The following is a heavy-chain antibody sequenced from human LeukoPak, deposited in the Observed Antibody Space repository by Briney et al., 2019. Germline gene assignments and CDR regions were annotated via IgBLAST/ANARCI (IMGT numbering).Heavy chain of an antibody. CDR3: AKAMSSSWTYNYFDP. Sequence: PGGSLRLSCAASGFTFSSFAMTWVRQAPGKGLEWVSGVSVGGGTTSYADSVKGRFTVSRDNSKNTLYLQMTTLRAEDTAMYYCAKAMSSSWTYNYFDPWGRGTLVTVSS. CDR2: VSVGGGTT. CDR1: GFTFSSFA. J-gene: IGHJ4*02. D-gene: IGHD6-13*01. V-gene: IGHV3-23*01.